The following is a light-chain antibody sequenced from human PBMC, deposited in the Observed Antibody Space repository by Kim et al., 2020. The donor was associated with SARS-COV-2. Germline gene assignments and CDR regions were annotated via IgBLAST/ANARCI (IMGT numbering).Light chain of an antibody. V-gene: IGKV3-20*01. Sequence: PPGESAPLSEQADQGVSGTYIAWYQQNPGQAPRLLISGGSSRATGIPDRFSGSGSATDFTLTVSSLEPEDSAVYSCQYYGDSPWTFGQGTKVDIK. CDR1: QGVSGTY. J-gene: IGKJ1*01. CDR2: GGS. CDR3: QYYGDSPWT.